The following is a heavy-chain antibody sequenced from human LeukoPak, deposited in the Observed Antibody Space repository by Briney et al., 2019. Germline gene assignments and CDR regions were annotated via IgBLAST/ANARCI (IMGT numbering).Heavy chain of an antibody. Sequence: GGTLRLTFTACGCIFGDYVMSWVRQAGGKGLEWVGFIRSKTYGGTTEYAACVKGRFTISRDDSQSIAYLQMNSLKTEDTSVYYCTREFDTYYDILTGTGGFDPWGQGTLVTVSS. CDR2: IRSKTYGGTT. D-gene: IGHD3-9*01. J-gene: IGHJ5*02. V-gene: IGHV3-49*04. CDR3: TREFDTYYDILTGTGGFDP. CDR1: GCIFGDYV.